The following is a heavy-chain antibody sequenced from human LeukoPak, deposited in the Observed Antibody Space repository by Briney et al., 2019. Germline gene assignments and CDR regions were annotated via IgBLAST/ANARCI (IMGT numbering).Heavy chain of an antibody. CDR3: ASRAGGLRGYSYGYDAFDI. CDR1: GGSISSYY. D-gene: IGHD5-18*01. CDR2: IYYSGST. J-gene: IGHJ3*02. V-gene: IGHV4-59*13. Sequence: SETLSLTCTVSGGSISSYYWSWIRQPPGKGLEWIGYIYYSGSTNYNPSLKSRVTISVDTSKNQFSLKLSSVTAADMAVYYCASRAGGLRGYSYGYDAFDIWGQGTMVTVSS.